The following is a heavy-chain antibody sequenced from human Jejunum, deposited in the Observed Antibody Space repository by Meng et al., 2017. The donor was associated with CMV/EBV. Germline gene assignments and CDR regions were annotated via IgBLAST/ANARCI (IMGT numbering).Heavy chain of an antibody. CDR2: INPSGYNT. J-gene: IGHJ6*02. Sequence: CKASGYTFTGYYIHWVRQAPGQGLEWMGWINPSGYNTNYTQKFQGRITVTRDTSTRTVYMELNNLTFEDTAVYYCAKEGVLYGMDVWGQGTTVTVSS. CDR3: AKEGVLYGMDV. D-gene: IGHD4/OR15-4a*01. V-gene: IGHV1-46*01. CDR1: GYTFTGYY.